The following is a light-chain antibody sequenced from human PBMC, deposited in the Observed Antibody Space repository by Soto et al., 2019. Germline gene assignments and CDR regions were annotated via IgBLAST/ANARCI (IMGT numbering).Light chain of an antibody. J-gene: IGLJ3*02. CDR1: SSDVGTYSL. CDR3: CSYAGRKTLV. Sequence: QSALTQSASVSGSPGQSITISCTGTSSDVGTYSLVSWYQQHPGRAPKLIIYEGSKRPSGVSNRFSGSKSGNTASLTVSGLPGEDEADYYWCSYAGRKTLVFGRGNKLTVL. V-gene: IGLV2-23*01. CDR2: EGS.